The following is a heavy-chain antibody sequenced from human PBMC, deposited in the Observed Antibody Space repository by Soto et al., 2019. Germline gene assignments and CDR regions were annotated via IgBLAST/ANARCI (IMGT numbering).Heavy chain of an antibody. Sequence: ASVKVSCNASGGTFSSYAISWVRQAPGQGLEWMGIINPSGGSTSYAQKFQGRVTMTRDTSTSTVYMELSSLRSEDTAVYYCAREFEYSSGWPFDYWGQGTLVTVSS. CDR2: INPSGGST. V-gene: IGHV1-46*03. CDR1: GGTFSSYA. D-gene: IGHD6-19*01. CDR3: AREFEYSSGWPFDY. J-gene: IGHJ4*02.